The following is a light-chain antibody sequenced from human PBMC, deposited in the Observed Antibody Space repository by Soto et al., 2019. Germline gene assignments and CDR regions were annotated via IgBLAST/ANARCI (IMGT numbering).Light chain of an antibody. V-gene: IGKV1-27*01. J-gene: IGKJ5*01. CDR3: QKYSSVIT. Sequence: DIQMTQSPSSLSASVGVRVIITCRGSQGISNFLAWYQQKPGKVPKLLISAASTLQSGVPSRFSGSGSGTDFTLTITSLQPEEVATYYCQKYSSVITFGQGTRLEIK. CDR1: QGISNF. CDR2: AAS.